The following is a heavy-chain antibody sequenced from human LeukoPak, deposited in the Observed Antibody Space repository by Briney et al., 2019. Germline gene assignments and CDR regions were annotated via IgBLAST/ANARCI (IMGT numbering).Heavy chain of an antibody. J-gene: IGHJ4*02. CDR2: TSSDGRND. D-gene: IGHD2-8*01. V-gene: IGHV3-30*04. CDR1: GFPFSTYS. Sequence: GGSLRLSCAASGFPFSTYSMHWVRQAPGKGLEWVAVTSSDGRNDNYANSVKGRFTISRDNSKNALFLQMNTLRAEDTAVYYCAREKYCTPTDCLHGRFYFNSWGQGTPVTVSS. CDR3: AREKYCTPTDCLHGRFYFNS.